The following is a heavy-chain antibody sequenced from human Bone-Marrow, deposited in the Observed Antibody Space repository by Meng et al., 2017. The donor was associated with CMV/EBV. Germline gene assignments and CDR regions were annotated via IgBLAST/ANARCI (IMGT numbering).Heavy chain of an antibody. CDR3: AKGGRRNRASPPLDY. D-gene: IGHD1-14*01. CDR2: MNPNSGNT. CDR1: GYTFTSYD. Sequence: ASVKVSCKASGYTFTSYDINWVRQATGQGLEWMGWMNPNSGNTGYAQKFQGRVTMTRNTSTNNAYMELSSLRTGDTAVYYCAKGGRRNRASPPLDYWGQGTLVTVSS. J-gene: IGHJ4*02. V-gene: IGHV1-8*01.